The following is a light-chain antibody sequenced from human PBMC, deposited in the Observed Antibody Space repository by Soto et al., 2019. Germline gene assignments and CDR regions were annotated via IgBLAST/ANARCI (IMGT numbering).Light chain of an antibody. CDR2: EVT. V-gene: IGLV2-8*01. CDR1: SSDVGGYNY. CDR3: SSYAGSNRYVV. J-gene: IGLJ2*01. Sequence: QSALTQPPSASGSPGQSVTISCTGTSSDVGGYNYVSWYQLHPGKAPKLMIYEVTKRPSGVPDRFSGSKSGNTASLTVSGLQAEDEAEYYCSSYAGSNRYVVFGGGTKLTVL.